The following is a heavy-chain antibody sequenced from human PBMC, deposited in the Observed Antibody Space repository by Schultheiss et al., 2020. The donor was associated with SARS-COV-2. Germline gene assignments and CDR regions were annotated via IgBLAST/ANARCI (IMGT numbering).Heavy chain of an antibody. CDR3: ARDSYDFWSGYEGGMDV. D-gene: IGHD3-3*01. V-gene: IGHV3-15*07. J-gene: IGHJ6*02. Sequence: GGSLRLSCAASGFTFSSYSMNWVRQAPGKGLEWVGRIKSKTDGGTTDYAAPVKGRFTISRDNSKNTLYLQMNSLRAEDTAVYYCARDSYDFWSGYEGGMDVWGQGTTVTVSS. CDR1: GFTFSSYS. CDR2: IKSKTDGGTT.